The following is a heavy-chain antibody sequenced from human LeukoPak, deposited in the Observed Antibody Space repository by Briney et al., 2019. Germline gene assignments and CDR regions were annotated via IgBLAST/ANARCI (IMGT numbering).Heavy chain of an antibody. V-gene: IGHV3-48*01. J-gene: IGHJ3*02. D-gene: IGHD2-2*02. CDR1: GFTFSSYS. CDR2: ISSSSSTI. Sequence: GGSLRLSCAASGFTFSSYSMNWVRQAPGKGLEWVSYISSSSSTIYYADSVKGRFTISRDNAKNSLYLQMNSLRAEDTAVYYCARDTIVVIPAAISADAFDILGQGTMVTVSS. CDR3: ARDTIVVIPAAISADAFDI.